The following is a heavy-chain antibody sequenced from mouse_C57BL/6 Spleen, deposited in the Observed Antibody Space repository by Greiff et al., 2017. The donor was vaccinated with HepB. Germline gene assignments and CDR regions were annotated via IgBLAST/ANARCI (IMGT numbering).Heavy chain of an antibody. CDR1: GYAFSSSW. J-gene: IGHJ2*01. D-gene: IGHD1-1*01. V-gene: IGHV1-82*01. Sequence: VQLQQSGPELVKPGVSVKISCKASGYAFSSSWMNWVKQRPGKGLEWIGRIYPGDGDTNYNGKFKGKATLTADKSSSTAYMQLSSLTSEDSAVYFCARGDYGSSYDGRTDYWGQGTTLTVSS. CDR2: IYPGDGDT. CDR3: ARGDYGSSYDGRTDY.